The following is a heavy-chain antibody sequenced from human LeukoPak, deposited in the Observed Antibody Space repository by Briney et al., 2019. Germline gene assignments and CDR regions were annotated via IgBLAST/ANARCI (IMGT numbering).Heavy chain of an antibody. CDR3: ARDLSDRIPHFDY. D-gene: IGHD2-21*01. V-gene: IGHV1-18*01. Sequence: ASVKVSCKASGYTFTTYGISWVRQAPGQGLEWMGWSNTYIGNANYAQKFQGRVTMTTDTSTSTAYMELRSLRSDDTAVYYCARDLSDRIPHFDYWGQGTLVTVSS. CDR1: GYTFTTYG. J-gene: IGHJ4*02. CDR2: SNTYIGNA.